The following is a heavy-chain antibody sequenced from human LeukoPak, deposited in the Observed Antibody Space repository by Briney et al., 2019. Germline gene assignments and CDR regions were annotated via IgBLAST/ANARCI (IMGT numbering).Heavy chain of an antibody. CDR3: ALLQGYCSSTSCYAYYYYGMDV. Sequence: ASVKVSCKASGYTFTSYDINWVRQATGQGLEWMGWINPNSGGTNYAQKFQGRVTMTRDTSISTAYMELSRLRSDDTAVYYCALLQGYCSSTSCYAYYYYGMDVWGQGTTVTVSS. CDR2: INPNSGGT. D-gene: IGHD2-2*01. CDR1: GYTFTSYD. V-gene: IGHV1-2*02. J-gene: IGHJ6*02.